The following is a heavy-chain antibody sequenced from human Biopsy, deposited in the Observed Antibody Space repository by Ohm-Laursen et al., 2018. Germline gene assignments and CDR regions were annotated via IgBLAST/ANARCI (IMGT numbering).Heavy chain of an antibody. D-gene: IGHD1-26*01. Sequence: LRLSCTASGFIFSTYTMNWVRQAPGEGLEWVSSISSRSSDIYYADSVKGRFTISRDNAKNSLFLHMNSLRAEDTGVYYCARDPIVGSKADGMDVWGQGTTVTVSS. V-gene: IGHV3-21*01. J-gene: IGHJ6*02. CDR3: ARDPIVGSKADGMDV. CDR2: ISSRSSDI. CDR1: GFIFSTYT.